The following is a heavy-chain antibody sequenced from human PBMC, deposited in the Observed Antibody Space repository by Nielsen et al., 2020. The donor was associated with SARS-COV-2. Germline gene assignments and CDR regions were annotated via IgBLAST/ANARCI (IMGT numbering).Heavy chain of an antibody. CDR3: ARYTMVRGALKGGGMDV. D-gene: IGHD3-10*01. CDR2: ISYDGSNK. Sequence: GESLKIFCAASGFTFSSYAMHWVRQAPGKGLEWVAVISYDGSNKYYADSVKGRFTISRDNSKNTLYLQMNSLRAEDTAVYYCARYTMVRGALKGGGMDVWGQGTTVTVSS. CDR1: GFTFSSYA. V-gene: IGHV3-30-3*01. J-gene: IGHJ6*02.